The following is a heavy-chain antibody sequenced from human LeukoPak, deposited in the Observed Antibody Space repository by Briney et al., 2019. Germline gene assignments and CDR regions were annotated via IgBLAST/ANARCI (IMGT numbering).Heavy chain of an antibody. J-gene: IGHJ4*02. CDR1: GFTFSSYS. D-gene: IGHD1-14*01. Sequence: GGSLRLSCAASGFTFSSYSMNWVRQAPGKGLEWVSSISSNSIYVFYADSMKGRFTISRDNAKNSLSLQMNSLRAEDTAVYYCARDQVDRIWYFDYWGQGALVTVSS. CDR3: ARDQVDRIWYFDY. V-gene: IGHV3-21*01. CDR2: ISSNSIYV.